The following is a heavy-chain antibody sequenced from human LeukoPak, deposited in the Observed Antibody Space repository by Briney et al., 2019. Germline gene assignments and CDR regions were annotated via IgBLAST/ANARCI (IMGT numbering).Heavy chain of an antibody. CDR2: IYTGGNT. D-gene: IGHD6-19*01. CDR3: ASPSSGQSFDI. Sequence: RPGGSLRLSCAASGFTFSSYAMSWVRQAPGKGLEWVSVIYTGGNTYYADSVKGRFTISRDNSKNTLYLQMHSLRAEDTAVYYCASPSSGQSFDIWGQGTMVTVSS. J-gene: IGHJ3*02. V-gene: IGHV3-53*01. CDR1: GFTFSSYA.